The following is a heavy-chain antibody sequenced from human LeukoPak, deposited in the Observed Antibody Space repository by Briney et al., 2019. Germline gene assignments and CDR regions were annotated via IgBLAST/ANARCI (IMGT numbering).Heavy chain of an antibody. V-gene: IGHV3-74*01. CDR2: IQSDGSST. Sequence: GGSLRLSCAASGFTLGNYWMHWVRHAPGKGLVWVSRIQSDGSSTTYADSVKGRFSISRDNAKNTLYLQMNSLRAEDTAVYYCAREAAVPNTVFDFWGQGSLVTVSS. CDR3: AREAAVPNTVFDF. J-gene: IGHJ4*02. D-gene: IGHD4-17*01. CDR1: GFTLGNYW.